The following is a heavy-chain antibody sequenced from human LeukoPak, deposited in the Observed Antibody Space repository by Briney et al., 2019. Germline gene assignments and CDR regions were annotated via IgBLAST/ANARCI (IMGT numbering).Heavy chain of an antibody. Sequence: GGSLRLSCAASGFMFSSYAMTWVRQAPGKGLEWVSSISGSGEFTDYADSVKGRFTISRDNPENTVYLQMSSLRVDDTATYFCAKVSYGDLDHWGQGVLVPVSS. CDR1: GFMFSSYA. CDR3: AKVSYGDLDH. V-gene: IGHV3-23*01. D-gene: IGHD4-17*01. J-gene: IGHJ4*02. CDR2: ISGSGEFT.